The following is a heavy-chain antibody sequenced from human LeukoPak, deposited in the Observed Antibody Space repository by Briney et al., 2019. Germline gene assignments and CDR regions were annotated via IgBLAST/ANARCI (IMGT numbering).Heavy chain of an antibody. J-gene: IGHJ4*02. CDR2: IAVSGGGT. D-gene: IGHD3-10*01. Sequence: GGSLRLSCAASGFTFGSYAMSWVRQAPGKGLEYVSAIAVSGGGTYYADPVKGRFTISRDDSKNTLYLQMNSLRAEDTAVYYYAKDQGWFGELSRFDYWGQGTLVTVSS. CDR1: GFTFGSYA. CDR3: AKDQGWFGELSRFDY. V-gene: IGHV3-23*01.